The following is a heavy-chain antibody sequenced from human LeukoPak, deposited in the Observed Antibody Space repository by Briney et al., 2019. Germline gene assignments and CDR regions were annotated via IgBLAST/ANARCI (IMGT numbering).Heavy chain of an antibody. CDR3: AKDYGDPHGDAFDI. CDR2: ISGSGGRT. Sequence: VGSLRLSCAASGFTFNTYAINWVRQAPGKGLEWVSAISGSGGRTYYADSVKGRFTISRDNSKNTLYLQMNSLKADDTAVYYCAKDYGDPHGDAFDIWGQGTMVTVSS. CDR1: GFTFNTYA. J-gene: IGHJ3*02. D-gene: IGHD4-17*01. V-gene: IGHV3-23*01.